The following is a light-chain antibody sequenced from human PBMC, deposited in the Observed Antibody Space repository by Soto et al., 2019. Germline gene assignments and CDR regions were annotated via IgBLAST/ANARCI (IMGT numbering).Light chain of an antibody. Sequence: DIQMTQSPSTLSGSVGDRVAITCRASQTISSGLAWYQQKPGKAPKLLIYKASTLKSGVPSRFSGSGSGTEFTLTISSLQPDDFATYYCQHYNSYSEAFSQGTKVDIK. CDR1: QTISSG. CDR2: KAS. V-gene: IGKV1-5*03. CDR3: QHYNSYSEA. J-gene: IGKJ1*01.